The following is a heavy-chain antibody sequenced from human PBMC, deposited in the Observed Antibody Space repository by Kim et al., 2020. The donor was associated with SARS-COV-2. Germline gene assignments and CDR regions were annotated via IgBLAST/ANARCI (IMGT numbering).Heavy chain of an antibody. V-gene: IGHV1-2*02. D-gene: IGHD1-26*01. Sequence: TNCAKRFQGRVTMTREPSINTAYMELSSLRSDDTAVYYCARDRVGATEFDCWGQGTLVTVSS. CDR2: T. CDR3: ARDRVGATEFDC. J-gene: IGHJ4*02.